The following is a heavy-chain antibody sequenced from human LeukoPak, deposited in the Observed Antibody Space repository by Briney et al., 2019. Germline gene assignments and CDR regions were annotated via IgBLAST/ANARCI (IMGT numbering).Heavy chain of an antibody. J-gene: IGHJ3*02. Sequence: SETLSLTCAVYGGSFSGYYWSWIRQPPGKGLEWIGEINQSGSTNYNPSLKSRVTISVDTSKNQFSLKLSSVTAADTAVYYCARHFYGGDAFDIWGQGTMVTVSS. V-gene: IGHV4-34*01. CDR2: INQSGST. D-gene: IGHD4/OR15-4a*01. CDR3: ARHFYGGDAFDI. CDR1: GGSFSGYY.